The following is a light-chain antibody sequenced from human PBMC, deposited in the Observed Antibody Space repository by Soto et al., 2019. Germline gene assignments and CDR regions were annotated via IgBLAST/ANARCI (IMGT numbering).Light chain of an antibody. J-gene: IGKJ1*01. CDR2: GAS. Sequence: EIVLTQSPGTLSLSPGERATLSCRASQSVSSSYLAWYRQKPGQAPRLLIYGASSRATGIPDRFSGSGSGTDFTLTISRLEPEDFVVYYCQQYGSSPHTFGQGTKVEIK. CDR1: QSVSSSY. CDR3: QQYGSSPHT. V-gene: IGKV3-20*01.